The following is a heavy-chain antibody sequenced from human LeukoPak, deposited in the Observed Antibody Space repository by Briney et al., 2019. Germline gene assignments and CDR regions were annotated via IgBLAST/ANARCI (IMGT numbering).Heavy chain of an antibody. CDR3: ARVIGGYSYGPFDY. V-gene: IGHV4-34*01. CDR1: GGSFSGYY. CDR2: INHSGST. J-gene: IGHJ4*02. Sequence: SETLSLTCAVYGGSFSGYYWSWIRQPPGKGLEWIGEINHSGSTNYNPSLKSRVTISVDTSKNQFSLKLSSVTAADTAVYYCARVIGGYSYGPFDYWGQGTLVTVSS. D-gene: IGHD5-18*01.